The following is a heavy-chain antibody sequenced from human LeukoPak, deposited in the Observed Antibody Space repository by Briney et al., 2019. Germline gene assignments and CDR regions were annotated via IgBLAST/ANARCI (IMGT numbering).Heavy chain of an antibody. D-gene: IGHD4-17*01. CDR1: GGTFSSYA. Sequence: ASVKVSCKASGGTFSSYAISWVRQAPGQGLEWMGGIIPIFGTANYAQKFQGRVTITADKSTSPAYMELSSLRSEDTAVYYCARKVAVTTRGTRAEGYYYYYMDVWGKGTTVTVSS. J-gene: IGHJ6*03. V-gene: IGHV1-69*06. CDR3: ARKVAVTTRGTRAEGYYYYYMDV. CDR2: IIPIFGTA.